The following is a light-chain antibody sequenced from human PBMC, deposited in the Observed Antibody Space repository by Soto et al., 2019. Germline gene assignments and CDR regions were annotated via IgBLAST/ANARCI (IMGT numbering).Light chain of an antibody. V-gene: IGKV1-5*03. CDR1: QSINNW. J-gene: IGKJ5*01. Sequence: DFQMTQSPSTLSASVGDRVAITCRASQSINNWLAWYQQKPGKAPKLLIYEASNLQSGVPSRFSGSGSGTEFTLTISSLQPEDFATYYCQQRNSYPITFGQGTRLEIK. CDR2: EAS. CDR3: QQRNSYPIT.